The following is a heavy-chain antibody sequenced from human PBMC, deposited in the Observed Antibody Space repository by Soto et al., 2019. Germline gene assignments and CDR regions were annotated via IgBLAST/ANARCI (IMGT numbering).Heavy chain of an antibody. CDR3: AKDLYRYCAGGSCYVFDY. Sequence: EVQLLESGGGLVQPGGSLRLSCAASGFTFSNYAMRWVRQAPGKGLEWVSGVSGNGGSTYYADSVKGRFTISRDNSKNTLYLHMNSLRAEDTAVYYCAKDLYRYCAGGSCYVFDYWGQGALVTVSA. V-gene: IGHV3-23*01. CDR1: GFTFSNYA. J-gene: IGHJ4*02. D-gene: IGHD2-15*01. CDR2: VSGNGGST.